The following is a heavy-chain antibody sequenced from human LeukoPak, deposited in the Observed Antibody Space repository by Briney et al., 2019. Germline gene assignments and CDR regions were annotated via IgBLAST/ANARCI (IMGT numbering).Heavy chain of an antibody. J-gene: IGHJ4*02. V-gene: IGHV3-48*01. CDR1: GFTFSSYS. CDR2: ISTSSSAT. Sequence: GGSLTLSCAASGFTFSSYSMNWVRQAPGKGLEWVSYISTSSSATYYADSVKGRFTISRDGAKNSLYLHMNSLRAEDTAVYYCARDRNPLRTYYYDSSGYYVWGQGTLATVSS. CDR3: ARDRNPLRTYYYDSSGYYV. D-gene: IGHD3-22*01.